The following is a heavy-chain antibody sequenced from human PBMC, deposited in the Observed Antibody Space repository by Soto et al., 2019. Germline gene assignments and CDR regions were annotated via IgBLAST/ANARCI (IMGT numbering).Heavy chain of an antibody. V-gene: IGHV3-74*01. J-gene: IGHJ6*02. CDR1: GLTFGSYG. CDR3: ARGRPYGMDV. CDR2: IDSDGSST. Sequence: PGGSLRLSCAASGLTFGSYGMNWVRQAPGKGLVWVSRIDSDGSSTTYADSVKGRFTTSRDNAKNTLYLQMSSLSVEDTAVYYCARGRPYGMDVWGQGTPVTVSS.